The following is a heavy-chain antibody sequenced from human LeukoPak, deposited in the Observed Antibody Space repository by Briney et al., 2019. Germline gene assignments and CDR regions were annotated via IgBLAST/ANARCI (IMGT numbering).Heavy chain of an antibody. CDR3: VKTYYYDSSGYSADAFDI. CDR1: GYTFTSYG. Sequence: ASVNVSCKASGYTFTSYGITWVRQAPGQGLEWMGWISAYNGNTNYAQEVQGRVSMTTDTSTSTAYMELRSLRSDDTAVYYCVKTYYYDSSGYSADAFDIWGQGTMVTVSS. D-gene: IGHD3-22*01. J-gene: IGHJ3*02. CDR2: ISAYNGNT. V-gene: IGHV1-18*01.